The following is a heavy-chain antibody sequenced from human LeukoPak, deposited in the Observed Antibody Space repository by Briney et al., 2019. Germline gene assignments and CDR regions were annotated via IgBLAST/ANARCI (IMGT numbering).Heavy chain of an antibody. CDR1: GFTFSDYA. J-gene: IGHJ4*02. V-gene: IGHV3-30-3*01. D-gene: IGHD2-2*02. CDR3: ARDLSRTYTVDY. CDR2: ISKDGSDK. Sequence: GGSLRLSCAASGFTFSDYAMHWVRQAPGKGLEWVAVISKDGSDKYYPGSVRGRFTISRDNSKNTLYLQMNTLRREDTAVYFCARDLSRTYTVDYWGQGTLVTVSS.